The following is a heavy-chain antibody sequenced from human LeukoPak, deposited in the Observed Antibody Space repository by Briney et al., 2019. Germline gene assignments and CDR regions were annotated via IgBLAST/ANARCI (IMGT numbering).Heavy chain of an antibody. CDR3: ARALGYYYYMDV. CDR2: MNPNSGNT. CDR1: GYTFTSYD. V-gene: IGHV1-8*01. J-gene: IGHJ6*03. D-gene: IGHD3-16*01. Sequence: ASVKVSCKASGYTFTSYDINWVRQATGQGLEWMGWMNPNSGNTGYAQKFQGRVTMTRNTSISTAYMELSSLRSGDTAVYYCARALGYYYYMDVWGKGTTVTISS.